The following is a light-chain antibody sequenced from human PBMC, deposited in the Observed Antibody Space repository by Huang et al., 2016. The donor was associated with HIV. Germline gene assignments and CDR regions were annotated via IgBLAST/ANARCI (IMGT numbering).Light chain of an antibody. J-gene: IGKJ4*01. Sequence: EIVMTLSPATLSVSPGDTATLSCRASQIISSNLAWYQQKPGQAPRLLIYDAATMATGVPARFSGSGSGTEFTLTISSLQSEDFAVYYCQQYNNWPRTFGGGTKVEIK. V-gene: IGKV3-15*01. CDR1: QIISSN. CDR2: DAA. CDR3: QQYNNWPRT.